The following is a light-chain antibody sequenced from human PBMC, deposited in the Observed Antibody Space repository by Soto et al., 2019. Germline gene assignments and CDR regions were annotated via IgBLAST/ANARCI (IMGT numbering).Light chain of an antibody. CDR2: DVN. V-gene: IGLV2-14*01. J-gene: IGLJ7*01. Sequence: QSALTQPASVSGSPGQSITISCTGTSSDVGGYNYVSWYQQHPGKAPKLMIYDVNNRPSGVSNGFSGSKSGNTASLTISGLQAEAEDDYYSSSYTSSSTGVFGGGTQLTVL. CDR3: SSYTSSSTGV. CDR1: SSDVGGYNY.